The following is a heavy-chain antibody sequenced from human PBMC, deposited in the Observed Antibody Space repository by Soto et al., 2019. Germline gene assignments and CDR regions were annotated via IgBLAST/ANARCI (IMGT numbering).Heavy chain of an antibody. D-gene: IGHD6-6*01. J-gene: IGHJ1*01. CDR2: INPNSGGT. Sequence: ASVKVSCMASGYTFTGYYMHWVRQAPGQGRERVGWINPNSGGTDYAGKFQGWVTMTRDTSISTAYMEMSRLRSDDTAVYYCARGSSIAARRNEYFQHWGQGTLVTVSS. CDR1: GYTFTGYY. CDR3: ARGSSIAARRNEYFQH. V-gene: IGHV1-2*04.